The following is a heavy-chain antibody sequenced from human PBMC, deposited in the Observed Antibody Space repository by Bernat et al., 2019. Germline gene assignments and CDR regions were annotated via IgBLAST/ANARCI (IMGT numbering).Heavy chain of an antibody. J-gene: IGHJ4*02. CDR1: GFTFSSYE. CDR2: ISSSGSTI. V-gene: IGHV3-48*03. Sequence: EVQLVESGGGLVQPGGSLRLSCAASGFTFSSYEMNWVRQAPGKGLELVSYISSSGSTIYYAASVKGRFTISRDNAKNSLYLQMNSLRAEDTAVYYCARDWHYYFDYWGQGTLVTVSS. CDR3: ARDWHYYFDY.